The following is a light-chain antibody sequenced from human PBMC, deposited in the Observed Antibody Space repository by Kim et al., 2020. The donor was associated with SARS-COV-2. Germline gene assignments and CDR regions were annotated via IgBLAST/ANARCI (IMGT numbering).Light chain of an antibody. Sequence: NFMLTQPHSVSESPGKTVTISCTRSSGSIDDNYVQWYQQRPGGVPTAVIYEDDQRPSGVSDRFSGSIDNSSNSASLTISGLRTQDEADYYCQSYNSDNVLFGGGTKLTVL. CDR2: EDD. J-gene: IGLJ2*01. CDR1: SGSIDDNY. V-gene: IGLV6-57*04. CDR3: QSYNSDNVL.